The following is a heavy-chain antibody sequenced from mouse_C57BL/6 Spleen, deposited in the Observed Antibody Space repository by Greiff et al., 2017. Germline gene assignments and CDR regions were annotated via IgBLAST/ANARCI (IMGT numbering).Heavy chain of an antibody. D-gene: IGHD2-5*01. Sequence: EVQLQQSGAELVRPGASVKLSCTASGFNIKDDYMHWVKQRPEQGLEWIGWIDPENGDTEYASKFQGKATITADTSSNTAYLQLSSLTSEDTAVYYCTTGPSSNSFAYWGQGTLVTVSA. V-gene: IGHV14-4*01. J-gene: IGHJ3*01. CDR3: TTGPSSNSFAY. CDR2: IDPENGDT. CDR1: GFNIKDDY.